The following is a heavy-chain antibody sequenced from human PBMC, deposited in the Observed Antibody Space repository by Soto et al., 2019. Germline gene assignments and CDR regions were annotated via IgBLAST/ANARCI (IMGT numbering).Heavy chain of an antibody. Sequence: SETLSLTCTVSGSSFSPYYWSWIRQPPGKGLEWIGCIYYSGNTNYNPSLMSRVAISVDTSNDQFSLRLTSVTAGDTAIYYCARTQGLKDFWDGLSYPFDYWGHGIAVTVSS. V-gene: IGHV4-59*01. J-gene: IGHJ4*01. CDR2: IYYSGNT. CDR1: GSSFSPYY. D-gene: IGHD3-3*01. CDR3: ARTQGLKDFWDGLSYPFDY.